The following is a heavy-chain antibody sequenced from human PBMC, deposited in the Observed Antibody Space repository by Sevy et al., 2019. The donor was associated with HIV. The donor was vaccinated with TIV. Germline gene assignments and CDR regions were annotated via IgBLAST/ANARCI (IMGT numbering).Heavy chain of an antibody. J-gene: IGHJ4*02. CDR1: GGSFSGYY. CDR3: ARRRPSGYYEY. Sequence: SETLSLTCAVYGGSFSGYYWSWIRQSPGKGLEWIGEINHSGSTNYNPSLKSRVTISVDTSRNQFSLKLSSVTAAEMAVYYCARRRPSGYYEYWGQGTLVTVSS. V-gene: IGHV4-34*01. CDR2: INHSGST. D-gene: IGHD3-3*01.